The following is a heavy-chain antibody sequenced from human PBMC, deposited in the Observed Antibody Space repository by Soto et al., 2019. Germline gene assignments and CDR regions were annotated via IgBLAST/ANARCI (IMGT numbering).Heavy chain of an antibody. CDR2: ISYDGSNT. Sequence: GGSLRLSCAAPGFTFSSYGMHWVRQAPGKGLEWVAVISYDGSNTYYADSVKGRFTISRDNSKNTLYLQMNSLRAEDTAVYYCAKDRSSSWKPNWFDPWGQGTLVPVSS. D-gene: IGHD6-13*01. V-gene: IGHV3-30*18. J-gene: IGHJ5*02. CDR1: GFTFSSYG. CDR3: AKDRSSSWKPNWFDP.